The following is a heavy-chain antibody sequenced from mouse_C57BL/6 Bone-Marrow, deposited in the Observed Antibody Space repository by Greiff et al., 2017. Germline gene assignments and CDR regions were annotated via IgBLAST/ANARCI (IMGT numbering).Heavy chain of an antibody. CDR1: GYTFTSYW. D-gene: IGHD2-2*01. J-gene: IGHJ1*03. V-gene: IGHV1-69*01. CDR3: ASQGYGYWVGYFDV. Sequence: QVQLQQPGAELVMPGASVKLSCKASGYTFTSYWMHWVKQRPGQGLEWIGEIDPSDSYTNYNQKFKGKATLTVDKSSSTAYMQLSSLTSEDSAVYYCASQGYGYWVGYFDVWGTGTTVTVSS. CDR2: IDPSDSYT.